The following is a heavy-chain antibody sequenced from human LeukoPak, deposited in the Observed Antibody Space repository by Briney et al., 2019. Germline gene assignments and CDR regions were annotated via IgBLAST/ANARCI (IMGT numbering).Heavy chain of an antibody. J-gene: IGHJ3*02. D-gene: IGHD3-16*01. CDR2: INGDGSIT. V-gene: IGHV3-74*01. Sequence: GGSLRLSCAASGLTFSKYWMHWVRQAPGKGLVWVSRINGDGSITTHADSVKGRFTISRDNAKNTVYLQMNSLRAEDTAVYYCARAWGSYDSFDIWGPGTMVTVSS. CDR3: ARAWGSYDSFDI. CDR1: GLTFSKYW.